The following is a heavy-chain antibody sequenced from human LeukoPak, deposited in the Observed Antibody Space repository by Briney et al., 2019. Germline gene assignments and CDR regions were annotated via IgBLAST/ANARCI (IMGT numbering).Heavy chain of an antibody. J-gene: IGHJ4*02. V-gene: IGHV3-9*01. Sequence: GGSLRLSCAASGFTFDDYAMHWVRQAPGKGLEWVSGISWNSGSIGYADSVKGRFTISRDNAKNSLYLQMNSLRAEDTALYNCAKGGGIAVARAFDYWGQGTLVTVSS. CDR2: ISWNSGSI. CDR3: AKGGGIAVARAFDY. D-gene: IGHD6-13*01. CDR1: GFTFDDYA.